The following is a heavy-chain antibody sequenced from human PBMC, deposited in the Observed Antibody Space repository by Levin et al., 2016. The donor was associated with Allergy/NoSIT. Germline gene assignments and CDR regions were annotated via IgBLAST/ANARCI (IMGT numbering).Heavy chain of an antibody. Sequence: WIRQPPGKGLEWVAVIWYDGSNKYYADSVKGRFTISRDNSKNTLYLQMNSLRAEDTAVYYCARDPYSSGWYGAGYFDYWGQGTLVTVSS. D-gene: IGHD6-19*01. CDR2: IWYDGSNK. J-gene: IGHJ4*02. V-gene: IGHV3-33*01. CDR3: ARDPYSSGWYGAGYFDY.